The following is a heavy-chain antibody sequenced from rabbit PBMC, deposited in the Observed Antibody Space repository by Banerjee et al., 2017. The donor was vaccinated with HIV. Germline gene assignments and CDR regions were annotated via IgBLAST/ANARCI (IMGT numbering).Heavy chain of an antibody. CDR3: ARDLAGVIGWNFNL. Sequence: QSLEESGGDLVKPGASLTLTCTASGFSFSSNYWICWVRQAPGKGLEWIGCINTGSSGSTYYASWAKGRFSISKTSSTTVTLKMTSLTAADTATYFCARDLAGVIGWNFNLWGQGTLVTVS. CDR1: GFSFSSNYW. V-gene: IGHV1S40*01. D-gene: IGHD4-1*01. J-gene: IGHJ4*01. CDR2: INTGSSGST.